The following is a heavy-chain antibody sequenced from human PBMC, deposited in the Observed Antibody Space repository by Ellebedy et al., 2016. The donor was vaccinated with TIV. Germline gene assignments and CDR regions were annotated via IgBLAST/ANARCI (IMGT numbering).Heavy chain of an antibody. CDR3: ARDLYDDDTGSLFDY. CDR1: GYTFTSYG. CDR2: ISAYNGNT. V-gene: IGHV1-18*04. D-gene: IGHD5/OR15-5a*01. Sequence: AASVKVSCKASGYTFTSYGISWVRQAPGQGLEWMGWISAYNGNTNYAQKLQARVTMTTDTSTSTAYMELRSLRSDDTAVYYCARDLYDDDTGSLFDYWGQGTLVTVSS. J-gene: IGHJ4*02.